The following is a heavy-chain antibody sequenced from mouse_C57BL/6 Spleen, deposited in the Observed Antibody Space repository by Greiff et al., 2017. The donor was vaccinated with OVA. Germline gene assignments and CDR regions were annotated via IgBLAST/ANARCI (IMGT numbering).Heavy chain of an antibody. CDR2: IDPGSGST. J-gene: IGHJ4*01. D-gene: IGHD2-1*01. CDR3: ARRGNNVDAMDY. V-gene: IGHV1-54*01. CDR1: GYAFTNYL. Sequence: QVQLQQSGAELVRPGTSVKVSCKASGYAFTNYLIEWVKQRPGQGLEWIGVIDPGSGSTNYNEKFKGKATLTADKSSSTAYMQLSSLTSEDSAVYFGARRGNNVDAMDYWGQGTSVTVSS.